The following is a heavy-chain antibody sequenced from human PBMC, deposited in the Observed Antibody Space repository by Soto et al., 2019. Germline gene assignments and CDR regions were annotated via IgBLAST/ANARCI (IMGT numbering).Heavy chain of an antibody. CDR2: ISGGGGT. Sequence: EVQLVESGGGLVQPGGSLRLSCAASGFDFSTYWMHWVRQAPGKGLVWVSRISGGGGTTYADSVEGRFTISRDNANNSVYLQMNSLTEEDTAMYYCIRASGVAGTGEYFWGQGTLVTVSS. CDR3: IRASGVAGTGEYF. CDR1: GFDFSTYW. D-gene: IGHD6-19*01. J-gene: IGHJ4*02. V-gene: IGHV3-74*02.